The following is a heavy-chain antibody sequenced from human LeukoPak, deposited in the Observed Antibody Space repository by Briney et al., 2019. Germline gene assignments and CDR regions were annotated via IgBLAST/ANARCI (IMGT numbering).Heavy chain of an antibody. CDR2: ISDDGRHN. Sequence: PGGSLRLSCAASGFTFSTYAKNWVRQAPGKGLEWVAVISDDGRHNYYADSVKGRFTISRDNSKSTLYLQMNSLRDDDSAAYFCARVYLERLTADFDHWGQGTQVTVSP. CDR1: GFTFSTYA. V-gene: IGHV3-30*04. CDR3: ARVYLERLTADFDH. J-gene: IGHJ4*02. D-gene: IGHD2-8*01.